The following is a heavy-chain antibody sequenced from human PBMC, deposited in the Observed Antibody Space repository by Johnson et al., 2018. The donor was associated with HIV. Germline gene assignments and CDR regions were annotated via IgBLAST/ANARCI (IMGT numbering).Heavy chain of an antibody. CDR3: ARPTYCSGGSCKPPVSTDDAFDI. CDR2: ISSSGSTI. D-gene: IGHD2-15*01. Sequence: QVQLVESGGGLVQPGGSLRLSCAASGFTVSSNYMSWVRKAPGKGLEWVSYISSSGSTIYYADSVKGRFTISRDHAKNSLYLQMNTLRAEDTAVYYCARPTYCSGGSCKPPVSTDDAFDIWGQGTMVTVSS. V-gene: IGHV3-11*04. CDR1: GFTVSSNY. J-gene: IGHJ3*02.